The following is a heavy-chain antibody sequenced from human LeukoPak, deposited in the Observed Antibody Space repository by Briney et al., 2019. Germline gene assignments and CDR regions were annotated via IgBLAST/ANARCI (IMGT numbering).Heavy chain of an antibody. J-gene: IGHJ4*02. D-gene: IGHD3-10*01. CDR3: ARGDGSGSYCLDY. CDR1: GGSFSGYY. V-gene: IGHV4-34*01. Sequence: SETLSLTCAVYGGSFSGYYWSWIRQPPGKGLEWIGEINHSGSTNYNPSLKSRVTISVDTSKNQFSLKLSSVTAADTAVYYCARGDGSGSYCLDYWGQGTLVTVSS. CDR2: INHSGST.